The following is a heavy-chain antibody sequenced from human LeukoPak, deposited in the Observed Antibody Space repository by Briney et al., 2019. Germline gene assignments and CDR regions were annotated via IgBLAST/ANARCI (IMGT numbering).Heavy chain of an antibody. D-gene: IGHD4-11*01. J-gene: IGHJ4*02. CDR1: GYSISSGYY. CDR3: ASRLPTTVTTGDSTDY. Sequence: PSETLSPTCAVAGYSISSGYYWGWIRQPPGKGLEGIGSIYHSGSTSYNPSLKSRVTISVDTSKNQFSLKLSSVTAADTAVYYCASRLPTTVTTGDSTDYWGQGTLVTVSS. CDR2: IYHSGST. V-gene: IGHV4-38-2*01.